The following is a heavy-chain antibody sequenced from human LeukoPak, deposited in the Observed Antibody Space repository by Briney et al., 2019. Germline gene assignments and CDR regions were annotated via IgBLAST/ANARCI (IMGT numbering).Heavy chain of an antibody. J-gene: IGHJ4*02. CDR2: ISSSGSTI. CDR3: ASLWIATAFDY. CDR1: GFTFSDYY. D-gene: IGHD2-21*01. Sequence: GGSLRLSCAASGFTFSDYYMSWIRQAPGKGLEWVSYISSSGSTIYYADSVKGRFTISRDNAKNSLYLRMNSLRAEDTAVYYCASLWIATAFDYWGQGTLVTVSS. V-gene: IGHV3-11*04.